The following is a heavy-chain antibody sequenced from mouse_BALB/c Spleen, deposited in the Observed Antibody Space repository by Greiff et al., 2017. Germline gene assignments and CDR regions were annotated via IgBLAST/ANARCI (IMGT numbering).Heavy chain of an antibody. J-gene: IGHJ3*01. Sequence: VKLMESGPGLVQPSQSLSITCTVSGFSLTSYGVHWVRQSPGKGLEWLGVIWSGGSTDYNAAFISRLSISKDNSKSQVFFKMNSLQANDTAIYYCARNLRIYDGFAYWGQGTLVTVSA. V-gene: IGHV2-2*02. CDR2: IWSGGST. D-gene: IGHD2-12*01. CDR3: ARNLRIYDGFAY. CDR1: GFSLTSYG.